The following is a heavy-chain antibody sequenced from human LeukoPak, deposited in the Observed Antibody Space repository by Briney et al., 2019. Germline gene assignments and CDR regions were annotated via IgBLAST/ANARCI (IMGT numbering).Heavy chain of an antibody. CDR3: ARGPLGWSDY. CDR2: ISDSGSSI. D-gene: IGHD1-26*01. Sequence: GGSLRLSCAASGFTVSNYNMNWVRQAPGKGLEWVSFISDSGSSIYYADSVKGRFTISRDTAKNSVSLQMNSLRDEDTAVYYCARGPLGWSDYWGQGTLVTVSS. V-gene: IGHV3-48*02. J-gene: IGHJ4*02. CDR1: GFTVSNYN.